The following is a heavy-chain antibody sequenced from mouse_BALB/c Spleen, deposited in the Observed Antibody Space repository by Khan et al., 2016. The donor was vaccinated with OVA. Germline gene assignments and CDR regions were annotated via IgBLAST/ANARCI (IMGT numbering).Heavy chain of an antibody. CDR2: VAPGIGST. CDR3: AKSNDYGNSLYAMDY. Sequence: DLVKPGASVKLSCKASGYTFTSYWINWIKERPGQGLEWTGRVAPGIGSTSYNEMFKAKATLTIDTLSRTAYIQLSSLSSEDSAVFYCAKSNDYGNSLYAMDYRGQGASVTVSS. V-gene: IGHV1S41*01. CDR1: GYTFTSYW. J-gene: IGHJ4*01. D-gene: IGHD2-4*01.